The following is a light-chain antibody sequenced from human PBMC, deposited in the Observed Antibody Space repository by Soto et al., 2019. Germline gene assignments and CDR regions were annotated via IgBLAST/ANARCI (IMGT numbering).Light chain of an antibody. V-gene: IGLV2-8*01. J-gene: IGLJ1*01. CDR3: SSFAVSNSFV. CDR1: SNDVGAYNY. CDR2: EVN. Sequence: QSALTQPPSASGSPGQSVTTSCTGTSNDVGAYNYVSWYQQHPGKAPKVMIYEVNKRPSGVPDRFSGSKSGNTASLTVSGLQAEDGADYYCSSFAVSNSFVFGTGTKVTVL.